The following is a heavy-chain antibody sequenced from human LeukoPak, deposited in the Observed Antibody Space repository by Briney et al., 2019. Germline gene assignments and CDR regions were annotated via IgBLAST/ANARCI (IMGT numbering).Heavy chain of an antibody. Sequence: SVKVSCKASGGTFSSYAISWVRQAPGQGLEWMGGIIPIFGTANYAQKFQGRVTITADESTSTAYMELSSLRSEDTAVYYCAGGTYSSGWYEPYFDYWGQGTLVTVSS. CDR3: AGGTYSSGWYEPYFDY. CDR2: IIPIFGTA. CDR1: GGTFSSYA. J-gene: IGHJ4*02. D-gene: IGHD6-19*01. V-gene: IGHV1-69*13.